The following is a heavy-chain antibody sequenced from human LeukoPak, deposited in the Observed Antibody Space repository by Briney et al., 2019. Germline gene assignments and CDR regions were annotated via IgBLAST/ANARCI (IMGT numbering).Heavy chain of an antibody. Sequence: GESLKISCQGSGYRFSNYWIGWVRQMPGRGLEGMGVIYPGDSDARYSPSFQGQVTFSADKSINTAYLQWSGLKASDTAMYYCARTLPRGQFWSGYTPYNWFDPWGQGTLVTVSS. J-gene: IGHJ5*02. V-gene: IGHV5-51*01. CDR2: IYPGDSDA. D-gene: IGHD3-3*01. CDR1: GYRFSNYW. CDR3: ARTLPRGQFWSGYTPYNWFDP.